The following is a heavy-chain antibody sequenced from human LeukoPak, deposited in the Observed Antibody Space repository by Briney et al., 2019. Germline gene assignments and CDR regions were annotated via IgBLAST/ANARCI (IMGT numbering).Heavy chain of an antibody. Sequence: PGGSLRLSCAASGITFSSYAMSWVRQAPGKGLEWVSAITGSGGSTYYADSVKGRFTISRDNSKNTLYVQMNSLRAEDTAVYYCATERNWVFDYWGQGTLVTVSS. D-gene: IGHD7-27*01. V-gene: IGHV3-23*01. J-gene: IGHJ4*02. CDR1: GITFSSYA. CDR3: ATERNWVFDY. CDR2: ITGSGGST.